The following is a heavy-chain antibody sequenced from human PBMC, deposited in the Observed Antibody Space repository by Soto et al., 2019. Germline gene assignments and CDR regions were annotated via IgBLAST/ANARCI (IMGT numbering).Heavy chain of an antibody. Sequence: SVKVSCKASGGTFSSYAINWVRQAHGQGIEWMGGIIPIFGTANYAQKFQGRVTITADESTSTAYMELSSLRSEDTAVYYCARAYDFWSGYYTYYYGMDVWGQGTTVTVSS. CDR3: ARAYDFWSGYYTYYYGMDV. CDR1: GGTFSSYA. V-gene: IGHV1-69*13. J-gene: IGHJ6*02. CDR2: IIPIFGTA. D-gene: IGHD3-3*01.